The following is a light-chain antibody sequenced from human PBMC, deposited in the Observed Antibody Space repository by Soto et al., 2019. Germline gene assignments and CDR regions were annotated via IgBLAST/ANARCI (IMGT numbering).Light chain of an antibody. J-gene: IGLJ2*01. Sequence: QSALTQPRSVSGSPGQSVAISCTGSRSDVGGYKYVSWYQQFPGKAPKLIIYDVSRRPSGVPDRFSGSKSGNTASLTISGLQAEDEGDCYCCSYGGGRTPLGFGGGTKLTVL. CDR2: DVS. CDR1: RSDVGGYKY. CDR3: CSYGGGRTPLG. V-gene: IGLV2-11*01.